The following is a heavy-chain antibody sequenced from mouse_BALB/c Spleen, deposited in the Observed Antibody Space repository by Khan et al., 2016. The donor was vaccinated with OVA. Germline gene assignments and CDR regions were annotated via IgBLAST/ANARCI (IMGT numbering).Heavy chain of an antibody. CDR3: ARVYGGDFDY. D-gene: IGHD1-1*02. CDR1: GYSITRDYA. Sequence: ESGPCLVKPSQSLSLICPVTGYSITRDYAWNWIRQFPGNKLEWMGFISYSGNTKYNPSLKSRISITRDTSKNQFFLQLNSVTTEDTATYYCARVYGGDFDYWGHGTTLTVSS. V-gene: IGHV3-2*02. J-gene: IGHJ2*01. CDR2: ISYSGNT.